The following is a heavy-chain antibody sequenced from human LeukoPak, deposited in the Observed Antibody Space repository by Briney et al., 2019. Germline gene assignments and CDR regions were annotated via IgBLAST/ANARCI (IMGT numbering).Heavy chain of an antibody. CDR1: GFTFSDYY. D-gene: IGHD5-12*01. Sequence: GGSLRLSCAASGFTFSDYYMSWIRQAPGKGLEWISYISSSYGYTDYADSVKGRFTISRDNAKSSLYLHLNSLRAEDTAVYYCASSLDIVATMDYWGQGTLVTVSS. CDR2: ISSSYGYT. V-gene: IGHV3-11*03. CDR3: ASSLDIVATMDY. J-gene: IGHJ4*02.